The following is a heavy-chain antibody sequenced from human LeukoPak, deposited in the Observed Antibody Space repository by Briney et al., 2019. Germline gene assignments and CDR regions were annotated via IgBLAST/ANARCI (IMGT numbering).Heavy chain of an antibody. CDR3: ATPFGDSPGYGMDV. CDR1: GFTFSSYA. J-gene: IGHJ6*04. Sequence: GGSLRLSCAASGFTFSSYAMHWVRQAPGKGLEWVAVIWYDGSNKYYADSVKGRFTISRDNSKNTLYLQMNSLRAEDTAVYYCATPFGDSPGYGMDVWGKGTTVTVSS. D-gene: IGHD2-21*02. V-gene: IGHV3-33*08. CDR2: IWYDGSNK.